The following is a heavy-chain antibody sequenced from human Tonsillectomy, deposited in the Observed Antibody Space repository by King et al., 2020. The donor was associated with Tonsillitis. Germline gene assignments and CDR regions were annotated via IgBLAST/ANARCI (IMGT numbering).Heavy chain of an antibody. J-gene: IGHJ4*02. D-gene: IGHD6-19*01. CDR2: ISYDGSYK. CDR1: GFTFRSYG. V-gene: IGHV3-30*18. CDR3: AKDAISSGWYYFDY. Sequence: VQLVESGGGVVQPGRSLRLSCASSGFTFRSYGMHWVRQAPGKGLEWVAVISYDGSYKFYADSVKGRFTISRDNSKSTLYLQMNSLRAEDTAVYYCAKDAISSGWYYFDYWGQGTLVTVSS.